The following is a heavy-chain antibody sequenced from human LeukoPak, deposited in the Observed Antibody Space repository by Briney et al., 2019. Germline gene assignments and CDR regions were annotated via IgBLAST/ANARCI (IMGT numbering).Heavy chain of an antibody. V-gene: IGHV3-74*01. CDR3: ARGSTMVRGVNY. D-gene: IGHD3-10*01. Sequence: GGSLRLSCAASGFTFSSYWMHWVRQAPGKGLVWVSRINSDGRSTSSADSVKGRFTISRDNAKNTLYLQMNSLRTEDTAVYYCARGSTMVRGVNYWGQGTLVTVSS. CDR2: INSDGRST. CDR1: GFTFSSYW. J-gene: IGHJ4*02.